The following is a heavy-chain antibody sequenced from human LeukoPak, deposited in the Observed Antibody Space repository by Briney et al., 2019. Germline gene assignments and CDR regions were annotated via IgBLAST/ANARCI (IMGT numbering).Heavy chain of an antibody. D-gene: IGHD3-22*01. J-gene: IGHJ5*02. CDR3: ARGGTVYYYDRGRWFDP. CDR2: INHSGST. V-gene: IGHV4-34*01. CDR1: GGSISSYY. Sequence: PSETLSLTCTVSGGSISSYYWSWIRQPPGKGLEWIGEINHSGSTNYNPSLKSRVTISVDTSKNQFSLKLSSVTAADTAVYYCARGGTVYYYDRGRWFDPWGQGTLVTVSS.